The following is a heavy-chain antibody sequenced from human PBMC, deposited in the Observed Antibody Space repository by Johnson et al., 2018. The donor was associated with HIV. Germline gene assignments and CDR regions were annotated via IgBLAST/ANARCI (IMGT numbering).Heavy chain of an antibody. Sequence: QVQLVESGGGLVKPGGSLRLSCAASGFTFSDYYMRWIRQAPGKGLDWVSYISSTGTTIYYADSVKGRFTISRDNSKNTLYLQMSSLRAEDTAVYYCARESASSGRYSGAFDFWGQGTMVTVSS. V-gene: IGHV3-11*01. CDR3: ARESASSGRYSGAFDF. J-gene: IGHJ3*01. CDR1: GFTFSDYY. D-gene: IGHD1-26*01. CDR2: ISSTGTTI.